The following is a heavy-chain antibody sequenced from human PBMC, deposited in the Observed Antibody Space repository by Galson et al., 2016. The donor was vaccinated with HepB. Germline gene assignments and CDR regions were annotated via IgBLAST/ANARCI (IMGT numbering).Heavy chain of an antibody. J-gene: IGHJ4*02. V-gene: IGHV3-64D*06. CDR2: LSGSGGNR. CDR3: VKGAQSTISARPGGGFFDY. CDR1: GFSFSDYT. Sequence: SLRLSCAGSGFSFSDYTMHWVRQGPGQGLTHVATLSGSGGNRYHADSGKGRFMISRDNPKNTVFLQMSSLRPEGTALYFCVKGAQSTISARPGGGFFDYWGQGILVTVSS. D-gene: IGHD6-6*01.